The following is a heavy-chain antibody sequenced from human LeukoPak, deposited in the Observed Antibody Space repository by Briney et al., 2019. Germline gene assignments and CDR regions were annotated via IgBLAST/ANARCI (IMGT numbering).Heavy chain of an antibody. CDR3: AKRLGYYDSSEGYFDQ. CDR1: GFTFCSFV. CDR2: ISYDGSYK. Sequence: GRSLRLSCAASGFTFCSFVMYRVRQAPGGGRWWGAVISYDGSYKNYVDSVKGRFTISRDISKNTLYLQMNSLRAEDTAVYYCAKRLGYYDSSEGYFDQWGQGTLVTVSS. D-gene: IGHD3-22*01. V-gene: IGHV3-30*18. J-gene: IGHJ4*02.